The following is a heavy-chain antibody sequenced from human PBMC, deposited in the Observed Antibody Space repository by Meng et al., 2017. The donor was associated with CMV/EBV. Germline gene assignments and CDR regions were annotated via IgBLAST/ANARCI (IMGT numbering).Heavy chain of an antibody. D-gene: IGHD1-14*01. J-gene: IGHJ4*02. CDR2: IYYSGST. V-gene: IGHV4-30-4*08. CDR1: GGSISSGDYY. CDR3: ARVMGPNRTPYYFDY. Sequence: QLQPQDAGPGLVRPSQTLSLTCTVSGGSISSGDYYWSWIRQPPGKGLEWIGYIYYSGSTYYNPSLKSRVTISVDTSKNQFSLKLSSVTAADTAVYYCARVMGPNRTPYYFDYWGQGTLVTVSS.